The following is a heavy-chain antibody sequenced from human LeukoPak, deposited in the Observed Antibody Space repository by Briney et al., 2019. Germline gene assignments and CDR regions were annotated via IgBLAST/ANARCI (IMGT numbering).Heavy chain of an antibody. Sequence: GGSLRLSCAASGCTFDDYGMSWVRQAPGKGLEWVSSISSSSSFRYYADSVKGRFTISRDNAKNSLYLQMNSLRAEDTAVYYCARESSGYFYWGQGTLVTVSS. J-gene: IGHJ4*02. V-gene: IGHV3-21*01. CDR1: GCTFDDYG. D-gene: IGHD3-22*01. CDR2: ISSSSSFR. CDR3: ARESSGYFY.